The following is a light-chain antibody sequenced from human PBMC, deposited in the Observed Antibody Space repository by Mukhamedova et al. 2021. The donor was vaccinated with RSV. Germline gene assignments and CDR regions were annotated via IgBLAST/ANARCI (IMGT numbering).Light chain of an antibody. CDR2: AAS. CDR3: QQYYSYPS. CDR1: QGITSY. J-gene: IGKJ1*01. V-gene: IGKV1-8*01. Sequence: VTITCRASQGITSYLAWYQQKPGKAPKLLIYAASTLQSGVPSRFSGSGSGTNFTLTINCLQSEDFATYYCQQYYSYPSFGQGTKV.